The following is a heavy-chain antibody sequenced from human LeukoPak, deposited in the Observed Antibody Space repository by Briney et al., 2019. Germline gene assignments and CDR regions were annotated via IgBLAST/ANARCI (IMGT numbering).Heavy chain of an antibody. J-gene: IGHJ3*02. V-gene: IGHV3-11*01. CDR1: GFTFSDYY. CDR2: LSSSGTTI. CDR3: AGDRLLRNGLNI. Sequence: GGSLRLSCAASGFTFSDYYMSWIRQAPGKGLEWVSYLSSSGTTIYYADSVKGRFTISGDNTKNSLYLQMNSLRAEDSAVYYCAGDRLLRNGLNIWGQGTLVTVSS. D-gene: IGHD2-8*01.